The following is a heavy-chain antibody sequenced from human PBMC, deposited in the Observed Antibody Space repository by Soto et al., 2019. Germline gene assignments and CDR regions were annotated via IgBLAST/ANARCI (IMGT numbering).Heavy chain of an antibody. CDR3: AKDLHYYDSSGCSDY. CDR1: GFNFDDYA. J-gene: IGHJ4*02. Sequence: SLRLSCAASGFNFDDYAMHWVRQAPGKGLEWVSGISWNSGSIGYADSVKGRFTISRDNAKNSLYLQMNSLRAEDTALYYCAKDLHYYDSSGCSDYWGQGTLVTVS. D-gene: IGHD3-22*01. CDR2: ISWNSGSI. V-gene: IGHV3-9*01.